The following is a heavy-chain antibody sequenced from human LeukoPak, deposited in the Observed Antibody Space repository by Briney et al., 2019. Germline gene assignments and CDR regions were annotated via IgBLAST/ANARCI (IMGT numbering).Heavy chain of an antibody. CDR3: ARASSIGAAGLFDY. Sequence: GGSLRLSCAASGFTFSSYGMHWVRQAPGKGLEWVAFIRYDGSNKYYADSVKGRFTISRDNSKNTLYLQMNSLRAEDTAVYYCARASSIGAAGLFDYWGQGTLVTVSS. D-gene: IGHD6-13*01. J-gene: IGHJ4*02. CDR1: GFTFSSYG. V-gene: IGHV3-30*02. CDR2: IRYDGSNK.